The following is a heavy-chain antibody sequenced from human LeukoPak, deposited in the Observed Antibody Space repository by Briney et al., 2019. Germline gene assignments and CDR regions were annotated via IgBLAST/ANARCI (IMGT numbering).Heavy chain of an antibody. CDR1: GYTFTSYY. Sequence: ASVKVSCKASGYTFTSYYMHWVRQAPGQGLEWMGIINPSGGSTSYAQKFQGRVTMTRDMSTSTVYMELSSLRSEDTAVYYCAREGYDSRGRRIDAFDIWGQGTMVTVSS. CDR2: INPSGGST. V-gene: IGHV1-46*01. J-gene: IGHJ3*02. CDR3: AREGYDSRGRRIDAFDI. D-gene: IGHD3-22*01.